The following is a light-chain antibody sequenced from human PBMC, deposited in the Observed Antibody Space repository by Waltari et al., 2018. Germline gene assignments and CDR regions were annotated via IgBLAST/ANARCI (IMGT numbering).Light chain of an antibody. J-gene: IGKJ3*01. Sequence: DIVMTQSPDSLAVSLGERATINCESSQSVLSSSNNKNYLAWYQQKPGQPPKLLIYWASTRESGVPDRFSCSGSGTDFTLTISSLQAEDVAVYYCQQYYSTPQTFGPGTKVDIK. V-gene: IGKV4-1*01. CDR2: WAS. CDR3: QQYYSTPQT. CDR1: QSVLSSSNNKNY.